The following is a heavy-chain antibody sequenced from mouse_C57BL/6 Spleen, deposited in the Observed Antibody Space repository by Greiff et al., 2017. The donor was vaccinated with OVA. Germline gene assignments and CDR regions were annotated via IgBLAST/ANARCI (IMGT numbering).Heavy chain of an antibody. J-gene: IGHJ3*01. Sequence: EVKLMESGPGMVKPSQSLSLTCTVTGYSITSGYDWHWIRPFPGNKLEWMGYISYSGSTNSNPSLKSRISITHDTSKNHFFLKLNAVTTEDTATYYCAREGDYYGSSYPWFAYWGQGTLVTVSA. CDR1: GYSITSGYD. CDR3: AREGDYYGSSYPWFAY. V-gene: IGHV3-1*01. D-gene: IGHD1-1*01. CDR2: ISYSGST.